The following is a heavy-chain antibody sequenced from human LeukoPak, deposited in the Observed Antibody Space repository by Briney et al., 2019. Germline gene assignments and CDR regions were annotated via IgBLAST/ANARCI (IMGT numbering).Heavy chain of an antibody. CDR1: VYTVTGSY. CDR2: INPNSVVT. J-gene: IGHJ4*02. V-gene: IGHV1-2*02. D-gene: IGHD4-17*01. Sequence: ASLKGSSTTSVYTVTGSYMPWVRQAPGQELECMGWINPNSVVTHYAQKFQGRVTITRETSISTAYMELSRLRSDDTAVYYCARWDDYGDYEDYWGQGTLVTVSS. CDR3: ARWDDYGDYEDY.